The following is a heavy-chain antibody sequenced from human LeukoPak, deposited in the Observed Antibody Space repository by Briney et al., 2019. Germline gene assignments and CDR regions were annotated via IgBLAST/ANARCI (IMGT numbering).Heavy chain of an antibody. CDR2: ITISGGST. J-gene: IGHJ6*03. D-gene: IGHD2-2*01. CDR1: GFTFSSYD. CDR3: AKRGNPAVGHHYLDV. V-gene: IGHV3-23*01. Sequence: GGSLRLSCAASGFTFSSYDMSWVRQAPGKGLEWVSSITISGGSTFYADSVMGRFTISRDNYKNTLYLQMNSLSAEDTAVYYCAKRGNPAVGHHYLDVWGKGTTVSISS.